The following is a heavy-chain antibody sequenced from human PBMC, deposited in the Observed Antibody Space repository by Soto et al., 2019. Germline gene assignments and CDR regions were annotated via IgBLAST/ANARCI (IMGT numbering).Heavy chain of an antibody. CDR2: MTGVSGST. J-gene: IGHJ1*01. CDR3: VKDSFYYDGRGYLGGIEYFQH. CDR1: GFSFSNYV. V-gene: IGHV3-23*01. D-gene: IGHD3-22*01. Sequence: GGSLRPSSAASGFSFSNYVMNWVRQAPGKGLECVSAMTGVSGSTYYADSVKGRFTISRDNSKNTLYLQMSSLRAEDTAMYYCVKDSFYYDGRGYLGGIEYFQHWGQGRVVTVSS.